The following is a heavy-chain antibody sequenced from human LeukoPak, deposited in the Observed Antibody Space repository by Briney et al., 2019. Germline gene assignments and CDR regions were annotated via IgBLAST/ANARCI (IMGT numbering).Heavy chain of an antibody. Sequence: GGSLRLSCAASGFTFSSYAMSWVRQAPGKGLEWVSAISGSGGSTYYAASVSGWTIISSDYYKNPLYLQMNSLRAEDTAVYYCAKFLPTHIVVANYYFDYWGQGTLVTVSS. CDR1: GFTFSSYA. CDR2: ISGSGGST. J-gene: IGHJ4*02. D-gene: IGHD2-21*01. V-gene: IGHV3-23*01. CDR3: AKFLPTHIVVANYYFDY.